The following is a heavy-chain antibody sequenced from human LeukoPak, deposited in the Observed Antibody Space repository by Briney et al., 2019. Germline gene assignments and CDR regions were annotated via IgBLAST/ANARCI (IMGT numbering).Heavy chain of an antibody. V-gene: IGHV1-46*01. CDR3: ARALRVVPAAIGTGY. D-gene: IGHD2-2*01. Sequence: ASVKVSCKASGYTFTSYYMHWVRQAPGQGLEWMGIINPSGGSTSYAQKFQGRVTMTRDTSTSTAYMELSSLRSEDTAVYYCARALRVVPAAIGTGYWGQGTLVTVSS. CDR2: INPSGGST. CDR1: GYTFTSYY. J-gene: IGHJ4*02.